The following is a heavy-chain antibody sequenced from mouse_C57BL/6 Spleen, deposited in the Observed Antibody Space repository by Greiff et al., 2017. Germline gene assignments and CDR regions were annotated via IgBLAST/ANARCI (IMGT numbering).Heavy chain of an antibody. V-gene: IGHV14-1*01. D-gene: IGHD1-2*01. CDR2: IDPEDGDT. CDR3: TTLGTTAFDY. CDR1: GFYIQAYY. J-gene: IGHJ2*01. Sequence: EVQLQQSGAELVRPGASVTLSCTASGFYIQAYYMHWVKQRPEQGLEWIGRIDPEDGDTEYAPKFQGKATRTADTSSNTAYLQLSSLTSEDTAVYYCTTLGTTAFDYWGQGTTLTVSS.